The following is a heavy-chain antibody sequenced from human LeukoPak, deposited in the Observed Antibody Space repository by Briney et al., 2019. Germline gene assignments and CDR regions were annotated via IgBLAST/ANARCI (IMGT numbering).Heavy chain of an antibody. V-gene: IGHV4-31*03. CDR1: GGSISSGGYY. CDR3: AGQIPYGMDV. J-gene: IGHJ6*02. Sequence: SETLSLTCTVSGGSISSGGYYWSWIRQHPGKGLEWIGYIYYSGSTYYNPSLKSRVTISVDTSKNQFSLKLSSVTAADTAVYYCAGQIPYGMDVWGQGTTVTVSS. CDR2: IYYSGST. D-gene: IGHD2-2*02.